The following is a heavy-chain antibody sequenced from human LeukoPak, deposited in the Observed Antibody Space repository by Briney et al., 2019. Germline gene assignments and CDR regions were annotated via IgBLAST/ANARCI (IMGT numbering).Heavy chain of an antibody. V-gene: IGHV4-61*01. Sequence: PSETLSLTCTVSGGSVSSGSYYWSWIRQPPGKGLEWIGYIYYSGSTNYNPSLKSRVTISVDTSKNQFSLRLSSVTAADTAVYYCARGSVAGSAYWGQGTLVTVSS. J-gene: IGHJ4*02. CDR1: GGSVSSGSYY. CDR2: IYYSGST. D-gene: IGHD6-19*01. CDR3: ARGSVAGSAY.